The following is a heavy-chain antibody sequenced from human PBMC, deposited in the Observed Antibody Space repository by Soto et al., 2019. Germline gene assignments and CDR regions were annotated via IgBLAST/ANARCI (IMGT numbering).Heavy chain of an antibody. CDR3: ATLWFGEGDY. J-gene: IGHJ4*02. D-gene: IGHD3-10*01. V-gene: IGHV4-39*01. CDR2: IYYSGNT. CDR1: GGSISRSSYF. Sequence: SETLSLTCTVSGGSISRSSYFWGWIRQPPGKGLEWIGSIYYSGNTYYNASLRSRVTISVDTSKNQFSLKLSSVTAADTAVYYCATLWFGEGDYWGQGTLVTVSS.